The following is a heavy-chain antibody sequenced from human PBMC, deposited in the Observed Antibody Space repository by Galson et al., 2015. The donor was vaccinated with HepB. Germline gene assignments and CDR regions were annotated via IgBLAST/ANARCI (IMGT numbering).Heavy chain of an antibody. CDR2: ISGSGGST. V-gene: IGHV3-23*01. CDR1: GFTFSSYA. Sequence: SLRLSCAASGFTFSSYAMSWVRQAPGKGLEWVSAISGSGGSTYYADSVKGRFTISRDNSKNTLYLQMNSLRAEDTAVYYCAKDQGFEQWLVRDNWFDPWGQGTLVTVSS. D-gene: IGHD6-19*01. J-gene: IGHJ5*02. CDR3: AKDQGFEQWLVRDNWFDP.